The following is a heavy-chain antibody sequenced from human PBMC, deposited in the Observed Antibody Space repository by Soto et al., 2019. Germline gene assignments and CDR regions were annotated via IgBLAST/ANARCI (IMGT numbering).Heavy chain of an antibody. CDR2: IYHSGST. J-gene: IGHJ5*02. CDR1: GGSISSSNW. Sequence: SETLSLTCAVSGGSISSSNWWSWVRQPPGKGLEWIGEIYHSGSTNYNPSLKSRVTISVDKSKNQFSLKLSFVTAADTAVYYCARVGSSSWYDNWFDPWGQGTLVPSPQ. D-gene: IGHD6-13*01. CDR3: ARVGSSSWYDNWFDP. V-gene: IGHV4-4*02.